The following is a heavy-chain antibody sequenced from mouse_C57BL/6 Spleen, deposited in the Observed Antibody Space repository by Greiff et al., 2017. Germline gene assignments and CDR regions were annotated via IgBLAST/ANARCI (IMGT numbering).Heavy chain of an antibody. CDR2: IHPNSGST. Sequence: QVQLQQPGAELVKPGASVKLSCKASGYTFTSYWMHWVKQRPGQGLEWIGMIHPNSGSTNYNEKFKSKATLTVDKSSSTAYMQLSSLTSEDSAVYYYARPRTITTVVEWYFDVWGTGTTVTVSS. V-gene: IGHV1-64*01. CDR1: GYTFTSYW. J-gene: IGHJ1*03. CDR3: ARPRTITTVVEWYFDV. D-gene: IGHD1-1*01.